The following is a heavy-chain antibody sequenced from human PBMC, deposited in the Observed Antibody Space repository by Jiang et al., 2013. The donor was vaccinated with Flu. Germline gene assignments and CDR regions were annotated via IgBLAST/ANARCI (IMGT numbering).Heavy chain of an antibody. CDR2: TYYRSKWYN. V-gene: IGHV6-1*01. CDR3: ARGAHILTGYYNYYYFDL. CDR1: GDTVSSSSAA. D-gene: IGHD3-9*01. Sequence: SGDTVSSSSAAWNWIRQSPSRGLEWPGRTYYRSKWYNDYAGSVKSRITINADTSKNQFSLQLNSVAPEDTAVYYCARGAHILTGYYNYYYFDLWGRGTLVTVSS. J-gene: IGHJ2*01.